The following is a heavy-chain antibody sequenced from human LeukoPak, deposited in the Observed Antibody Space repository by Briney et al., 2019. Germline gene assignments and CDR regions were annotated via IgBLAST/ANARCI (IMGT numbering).Heavy chain of an antibody. CDR3: AKDGGSGYYYFDY. D-gene: IGHD3-22*01. CDR1: GFTFTSSA. V-gene: IGHV1-58*01. J-gene: IGHJ4*02. Sequence: SVKVSCKASGFTFTSSAVQWVRQARGQRLEWIGWIVVGSGNTNYAQKFQERVTITRDMSTSTAYMELDSLRAEDTAVYYCAKDGGSGYYYFDYWGQGTLVTVSS. CDR2: IVVGSGNT.